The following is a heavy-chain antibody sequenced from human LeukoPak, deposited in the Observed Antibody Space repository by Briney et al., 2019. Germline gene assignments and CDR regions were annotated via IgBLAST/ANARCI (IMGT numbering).Heavy chain of an antibody. CDR1: GFTFSSYA. D-gene: IGHD6-25*01. Sequence: GASLRLSCAASGFTFSSYAMSWVRQAPGKGLEWGTAISGGGASTYYADSVKDRFAISRDNSKNTLYLQMNSLRAEDTAVYYCAKQAASESPVNYWGQGTLVTVSS. J-gene: IGHJ4*02. CDR3: AKQAASESPVNY. V-gene: IGHV3-23*01. CDR2: ISGGGAST.